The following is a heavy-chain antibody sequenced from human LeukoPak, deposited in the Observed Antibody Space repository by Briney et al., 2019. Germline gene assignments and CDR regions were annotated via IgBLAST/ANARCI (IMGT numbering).Heavy chain of an antibody. CDR3: AKVDPMVRGVMTKYFQH. J-gene: IGHJ1*01. V-gene: IGHV3-23*01. Sequence: GGSLRLSCAASGFTFSSYAMSWVRQAPGKGLEWVSAISGSGGSTYYADPVKGRFTISRDNSKNTLYLQMNSLRAEDTAVYYCAKVDPMVRGVMTKYFQHWGQGTLVTVSS. D-gene: IGHD3-10*01. CDR1: GFTFSSYA. CDR2: ISGSGGST.